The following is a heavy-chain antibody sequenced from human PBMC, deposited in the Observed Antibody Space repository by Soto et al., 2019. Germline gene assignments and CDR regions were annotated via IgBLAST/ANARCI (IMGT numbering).Heavy chain of an antibody. V-gene: IGHV6-1*01. CDR2: TYYRSKWYN. J-gene: IGHJ3*02. CDR1: WGRVSXNSAA. CDR3: ARGVYSGYEAAFDI. Sequence: SQTLSLTCAISWGRVSXNSAACNWIRQSPSRGLEWLGRTYYRSKWYNDYAVSVKSRITINPDTSKNQFSLQLNSVTPEDTAVYYCARGVYSGYEAAFDIWGQGTMVTVSS. D-gene: IGHD5-12*01.